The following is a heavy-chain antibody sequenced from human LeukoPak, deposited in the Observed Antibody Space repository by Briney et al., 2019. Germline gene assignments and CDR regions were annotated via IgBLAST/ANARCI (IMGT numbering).Heavy chain of an antibody. CDR3: ARDTSSGYYYDSSGLNWFDP. J-gene: IGHJ5*02. CDR1: GGSISSGSYY. CDR2: IYTSGST. Sequence: SETLSLTCTVPGGSISSGSYYWSWIRQPAGKGLEWIGRIYTSGSTNYNPSLKSRVTISVDTSKNQFSLKLSSVTAADTAVYYCARDTSSGYYYDSSGLNWFDPWGQGTLVTVSS. V-gene: IGHV4-61*02. D-gene: IGHD3-22*01.